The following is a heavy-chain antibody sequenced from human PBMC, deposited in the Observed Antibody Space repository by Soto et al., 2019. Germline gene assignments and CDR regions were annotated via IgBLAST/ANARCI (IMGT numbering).Heavy chain of an antibody. Sequence: ETLRLSCAASGFTFSTYYMTWVRQAPGKGLEWVAHITATGGNTYYADSVRGRFTISRDTSGNTLYLQMNSLRAEDTALYYCAKCMQAYWNYDAHHIWGQGTMVTVSS. D-gene: IGHD1-7*01. V-gene: IGHV3-23*01. CDR3: AKCMQAYWNYDAHHI. CDR2: ITATGGNT. CDR1: GFTFSTYY. J-gene: IGHJ3*02.